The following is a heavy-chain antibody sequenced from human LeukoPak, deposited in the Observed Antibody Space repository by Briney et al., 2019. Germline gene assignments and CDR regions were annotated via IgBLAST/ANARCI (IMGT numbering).Heavy chain of an antibody. J-gene: IGHJ6*02. Sequence: GGSLRLSCEASGFXFSSYAISWVRQAPGKGLEWVSAISGSGGSTYYADSVKGRFTISRDNSKNTLYLQMNSLRAEDTAVYYCAIINSSSWYYYYYGMDVWGQGTTVTVSS. V-gene: IGHV3-23*01. CDR1: GFXFSSYA. D-gene: IGHD6-13*01. CDR3: AIINSSSWYYYYYGMDV. CDR2: ISGSGGST.